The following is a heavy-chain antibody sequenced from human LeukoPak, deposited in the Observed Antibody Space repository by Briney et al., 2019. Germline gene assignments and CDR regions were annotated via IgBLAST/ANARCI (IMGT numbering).Heavy chain of an antibody. V-gene: IGHV4-4*09. CDR1: GGSISSYY. CDR2: IYTSGST. Sequence: SETLSLTCTVSGGSISSYYWSWIRQPPGKGLEWIGYIYTSGSTNYNPSLKSRVTISVDTSKNQFSLKLSSVTAADTAVYYCARGVMQYYYGSGSYYPIFDYWGQGTLVTVSS. CDR3: ARGVMQYYYGSGSYYPIFDY. J-gene: IGHJ4*02. D-gene: IGHD3-10*01.